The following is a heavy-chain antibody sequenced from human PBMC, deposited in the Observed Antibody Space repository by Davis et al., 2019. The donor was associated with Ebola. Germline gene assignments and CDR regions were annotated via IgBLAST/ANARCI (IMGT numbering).Heavy chain of an antibody. CDR2: ISGSGGST. J-gene: IGHJ4*02. Sequence: GGSLRLSCAASGFTFSSYAMHWVRQAPGKGLEWVSAISGSGGSTYYADSVKGRFTISRDNSKNTLYLQMNSLRAEDTAVYYCAKDGQGPYYDFWSGYHFDYWGQGTLVTVSS. D-gene: IGHD3-3*01. V-gene: IGHV3-23*01. CDR1: GFTFSSYA. CDR3: AKDGQGPYYDFWSGYHFDY.